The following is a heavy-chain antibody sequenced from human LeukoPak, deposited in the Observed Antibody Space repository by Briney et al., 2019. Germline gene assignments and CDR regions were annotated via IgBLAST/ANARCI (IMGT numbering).Heavy chain of an antibody. V-gene: IGHV4-4*07. CDR1: GGSISNYY. CDR3: ARDFGGYSYGSASLWFDP. Sequence: PSETLSLTCSVSGGSISNYYWSWIRQPAGKGLEWIGRIYISGTTNYNPSLKSRVTTSVDTSKNQLSLKLSSVTAADTAVYYCARDFGGYSYGSASLWFDPWGQGTLVTVSS. D-gene: IGHD5-18*01. CDR2: IYISGTT. J-gene: IGHJ5*02.